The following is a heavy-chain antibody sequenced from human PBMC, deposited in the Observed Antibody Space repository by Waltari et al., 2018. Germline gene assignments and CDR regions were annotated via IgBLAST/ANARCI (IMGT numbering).Heavy chain of an antibody. V-gene: IGHV1-18*01. CDR3: ARDRDTSGFYGYFDY. Sequence: QVQLVQSGAEVKKPGASVTLSCRPSGYTFSSYAITWVRQAPGQGLEWMGCISGYNGNTNFAQKFQGRVTMTTDTSTRTAYMELRSLRSDDTAVYYCARDRDTSGFYGYFDYWGQGTLVTVSS. CDR2: ISGYNGNT. D-gene: IGHD3-22*01. J-gene: IGHJ4*02. CDR1: GYTFSSYA.